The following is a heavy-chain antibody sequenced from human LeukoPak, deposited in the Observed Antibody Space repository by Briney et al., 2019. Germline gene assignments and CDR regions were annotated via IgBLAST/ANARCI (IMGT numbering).Heavy chain of an antibody. V-gene: IGHV3-23*01. CDR2: ISGSGGST. J-gene: IGHJ4*02. CDR3: ARVTYGSGTYGAFDY. CDR1: GFTFSSYA. D-gene: IGHD3-10*01. Sequence: QSGGSLRLSCAASGFTFSSYAMSWVRQAPGKGLEWVSAISGSGGSTYYADSVKGRFTISRDNSKNTLYLQMNSLRAEDTAVYYCARVTYGSGTYGAFDYWGQGTLVTVSS.